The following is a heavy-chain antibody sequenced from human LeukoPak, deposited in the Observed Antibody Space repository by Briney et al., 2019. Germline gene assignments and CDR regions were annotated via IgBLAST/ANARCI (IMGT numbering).Heavy chain of an antibody. CDR3: PSTRSSSWYVFFDY. D-gene: IGHD6-13*01. CDR1: GGSISSGGYY. V-gene: IGHV4-31*03. Sequence: PSETLSLTCTVSGGSISSGGYYWSWIRQHPGKGLEWIGYIYYSGSTYYNPSLKSRVTISVDTSKNQFSLKLSSVTAADTAVYYCPSTRSSSWYVFFDYWGQGTLVTVSS. CDR2: IYYSGST. J-gene: IGHJ4*02.